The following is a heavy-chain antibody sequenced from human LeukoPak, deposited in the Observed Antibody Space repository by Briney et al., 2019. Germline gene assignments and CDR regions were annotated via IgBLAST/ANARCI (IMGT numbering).Heavy chain of an antibody. J-gene: IGHJ3*02. CDR1: GFTFSSYA. D-gene: IGHD3-16*01. CDR3: ARGGVFAFDI. Sequence: PGRSLRLSCAASGFTFSSYAMHWVRQAPGKGLEWVAVISYDGSNKYYADSVKGRFTISRDNSKNTLYLQMNSLRAEDTAVYYCARGGVFAFDIWGQGTMVTVS. CDR2: ISYDGSNK. V-gene: IGHV3-30-3*01.